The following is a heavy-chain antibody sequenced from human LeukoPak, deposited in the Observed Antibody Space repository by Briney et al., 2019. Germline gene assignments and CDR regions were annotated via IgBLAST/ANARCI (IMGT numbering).Heavy chain of an antibody. CDR1: GYTXTAFY. V-gene: IGHV1-2*02. CDR2: ISPDNGDT. CDR3: ARSYPIVGAHDAFDI. D-gene: IGHD1-26*01. Sequence: GASVKVSCKASGYTXTAFYLHWVRQAPGQGLEWIGWISPDNGDTDYAQKFQGRVTLTRDTSISTAYMELSSLRSEDTAVYYCARSYPIVGAHDAFDIWGQGTMVTVSS. J-gene: IGHJ3*02.